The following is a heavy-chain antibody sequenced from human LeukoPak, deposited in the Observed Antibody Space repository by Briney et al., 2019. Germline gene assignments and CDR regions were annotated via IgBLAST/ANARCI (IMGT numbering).Heavy chain of an antibody. CDR2: INPSGGST. J-gene: IGHJ6*03. Sequence: ASVKVSCKASGYTFTSYYMHWVRQAPGQGLEWMGIINPSGGSTSYAQKFQGRLTMTGDTSTSTVYMELSSLRSEDTAVYYCARDIEYRGTEYYYYYYMDVWGKGTTVTVSS. V-gene: IGHV1-46*01. CDR1: GYTFTSYY. CDR3: ARDIEYRGTEYYYYYYMDV. D-gene: IGHD6-6*01.